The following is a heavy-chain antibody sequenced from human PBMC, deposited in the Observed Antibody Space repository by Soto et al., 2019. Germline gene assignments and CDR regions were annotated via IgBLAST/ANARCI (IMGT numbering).Heavy chain of an antibody. V-gene: IGHV3-21*01. D-gene: IGHD5-18*01. Sequence: GSLRLSGAASVFTFSSYSMNWVRQAPGKGLEWVSSISSSSSYIYYADSVKGRFTISRDNAKNSLYLQMNSLRAEDTAVYYCAREGRGYSYGFDYWGQGTLVTVSS. CDR3: AREGRGYSYGFDY. J-gene: IGHJ4*02. CDR2: ISSSSSYI. CDR1: VFTFSSYS.